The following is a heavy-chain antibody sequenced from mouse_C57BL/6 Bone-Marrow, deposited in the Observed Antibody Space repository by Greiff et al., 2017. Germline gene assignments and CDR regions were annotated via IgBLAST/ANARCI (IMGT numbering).Heavy chain of an antibody. CDR2: ISDGGSYT. V-gene: IGHV5-4*01. Sequence: EVHLVESGGGLVKPGGSLKLSCAASGFTFSSYAMSWVRQTPEKRLEWVATISDGGSYTYYPDNVKGRFTISRDNAKNNLYLQMSHLKSEDTAMYYCARDLYGSGYQFAYWGQGTLVTVSA. J-gene: IGHJ3*01. CDR1: GFTFSSYA. D-gene: IGHD1-1*01. CDR3: ARDLYGSGYQFAY.